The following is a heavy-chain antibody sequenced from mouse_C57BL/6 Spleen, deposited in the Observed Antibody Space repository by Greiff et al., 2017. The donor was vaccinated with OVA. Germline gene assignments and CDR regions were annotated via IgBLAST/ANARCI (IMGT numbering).Heavy chain of an antibody. J-gene: IGHJ1*03. CDR1: GFAFSSSW. CDR3: ERWGTLYGRYFDV. D-gene: IGHD1-1*01. Sequence: VQLQQSGPELVKPGASVKISCKASGFAFSSSWMNWVKQSPGKGLEWIGRIYPVDGDTNYNEKFKGMSTLTADKSSSTDYMQLSSLTSEDSAVYFCERWGTLYGRYFDVWGTGTTVTVSS. V-gene: IGHV1-82*01. CDR2: IYPVDGDT.